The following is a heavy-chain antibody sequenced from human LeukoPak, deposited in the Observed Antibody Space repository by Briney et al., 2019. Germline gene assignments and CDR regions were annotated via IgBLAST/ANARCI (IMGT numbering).Heavy chain of an antibody. CDR1: GFTFSSYG. CDR2: ISYDGSNK. V-gene: IGHV3-30*03. D-gene: IGHD1-7*01. J-gene: IGHJ4*02. Sequence: GGSLRLSCAASGFTFSSYGMHWVRQAPGKGLEWVAVISYDGSNKYYADSVKGRFTISRDNSKNTQHLQMNSLRAEDTAIYYCARTPGTRSLDYSDYWGQGTLVTVSS. CDR3: ARTPGTRSLDYSDY.